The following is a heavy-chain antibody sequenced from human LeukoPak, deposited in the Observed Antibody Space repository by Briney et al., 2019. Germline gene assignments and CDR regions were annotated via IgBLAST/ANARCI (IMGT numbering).Heavy chain of an antibody. CDR3: ARGLTIGFNWFDP. CDR1: GGSISSHY. CDR2: INHSGST. D-gene: IGHD4-11*01. Sequence: SETLSLTCTVSGGSISSHYWSWIRQPPGKGLEGIGEINHSGSTNYTPSLKSRVTISVDTSKNQFSLKLSSVTAADTAVYYCARGLTIGFNWFDPWGQGTLVTVSS. V-gene: IGHV4-34*01. J-gene: IGHJ5*02.